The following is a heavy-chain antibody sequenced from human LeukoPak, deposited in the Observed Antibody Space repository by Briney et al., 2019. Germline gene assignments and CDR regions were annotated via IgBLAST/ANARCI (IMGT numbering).Heavy chain of an antibody. CDR1: GYTFTGYY. V-gene: IGHV1-2*06. CDR2: INPNSGGT. Sequence: GASVKVSCKASGYTFTGYYMHWVRQAPGQGLEWMGRINPNSGGTNYAQKFQGRVTMTRDTSISTAYMGLSRLRSDDTAVYYCARDHRLRLGELSLEYNWFDPWGQGTLVTVSS. D-gene: IGHD3-16*02. J-gene: IGHJ5*02. CDR3: ARDHRLRLGELSLEYNWFDP.